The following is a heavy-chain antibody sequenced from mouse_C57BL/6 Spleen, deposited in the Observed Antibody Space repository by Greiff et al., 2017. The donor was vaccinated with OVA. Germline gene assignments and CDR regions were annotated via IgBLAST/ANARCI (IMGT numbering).Heavy chain of an antibody. CDR3: ARASSGSRAMDY. CDR2: LAPSDRET. Sequence: QVQLQQPGAELVRPGSSVKLSCKASGYTFTSYWLHWVKQRPIQGLAWIGNLAPSDRETHYNQKFTAKATLTVDKSSSEAYMQLSSLTSEDSAVYYCARASSGSRAMDYWGQGTSVTVSS. V-gene: IGHV1-52*01. CDR1: GYTFTSYW. J-gene: IGHJ4*01. D-gene: IGHD3-2*02.